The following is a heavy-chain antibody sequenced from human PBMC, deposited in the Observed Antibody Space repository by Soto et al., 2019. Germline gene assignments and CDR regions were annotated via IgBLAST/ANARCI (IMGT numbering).Heavy chain of an antibody. CDR3: AKEGYRTAAAALEFDY. D-gene: IGHD6-13*01. Sequence: PXGCLRLSCAACGFSFSSYGMHWVRQAPGKGLEWVAVISYDVSNKYYADSVKGRFTISRDNSKNTLYLQMNSLRAEDTAVYYCAKEGYRTAAAALEFDYCGQRTLVTVSS. CDR1: GFSFSSYG. V-gene: IGHV3-30*18. CDR2: ISYDVSNK. J-gene: IGHJ4*02.